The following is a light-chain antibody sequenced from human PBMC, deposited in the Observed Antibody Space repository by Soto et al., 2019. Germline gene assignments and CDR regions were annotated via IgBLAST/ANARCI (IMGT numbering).Light chain of an antibody. V-gene: IGKV1-5*01. CDR2: DAS. CDR3: QEYSTFS. CDR1: QSISSW. Sequence: DIQMTQSPSTLSASIGDRVAITCRASQSISSWLAWYQQKPGKAPKLLIFDASTLESGVSSRFSGSVSGTDFTLTITSLPPDDFATYYCQEYSTFSFGQGTKVEV. J-gene: IGKJ1*01.